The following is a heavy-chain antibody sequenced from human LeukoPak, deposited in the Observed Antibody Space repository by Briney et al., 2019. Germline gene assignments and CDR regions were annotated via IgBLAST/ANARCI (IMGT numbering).Heavy chain of an antibody. V-gene: IGHV1-8*01. CDR2: MNPNSGNT. CDR3: ASGPILLWFGELSPGVFGMDV. D-gene: IGHD3-10*01. CDR1: GYTFTSYD. J-gene: IGHJ6*02. Sequence: ASVKVSCKASGYTFTSYDINWVRQATGQGLEWMGWMNPNSGNTGYAQKFQGRVTMTRNTSISTAYMELSSLRSEDTAVYYCASGPILLWFGELSPGVFGMDVWGQGTTVTVSS.